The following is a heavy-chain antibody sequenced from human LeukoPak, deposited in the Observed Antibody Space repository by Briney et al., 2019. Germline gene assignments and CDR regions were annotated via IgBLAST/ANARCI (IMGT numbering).Heavy chain of an antibody. CDR2: INHSGST. J-gene: IGHJ2*01. CDR1: GGSFSGYY. Sequence: KPSETLSLTCAVYGGSFSGYYWSWIRQPPGKGLEWIGEINHSGSTNHNPSLKSRVTISVDTSKNQFSLKLSSVTAADTAIYYCARVGDYGSGSWYFDLWGRGTLVTVSS. V-gene: IGHV4-34*01. CDR3: ARVGDYGSGSWYFDL. D-gene: IGHD3-10*01.